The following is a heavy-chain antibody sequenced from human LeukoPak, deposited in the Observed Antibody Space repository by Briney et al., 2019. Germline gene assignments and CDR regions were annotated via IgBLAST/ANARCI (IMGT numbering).Heavy chain of an antibody. Sequence: GGSLRLSCAASGFAFSNYAMHWVRRAPGKGLEWVAVISYDGGTKYYADSVKGRFTISRDNSKNTLYLQMNSLRAEDTAVYYCAKDKMAYSTSSWDYWGQGTLVTVSS. CDR2: ISYDGGTK. D-gene: IGHD6-6*01. CDR1: GFAFSNYA. J-gene: IGHJ4*02. CDR3: AKDKMAYSTSSWDY. V-gene: IGHV3-30*18.